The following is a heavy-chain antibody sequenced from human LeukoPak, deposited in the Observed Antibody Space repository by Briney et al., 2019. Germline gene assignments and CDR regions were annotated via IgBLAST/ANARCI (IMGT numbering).Heavy chain of an antibody. CDR3: ARGEYGGNPRYFDY. CDR1: GFTFSNYA. J-gene: IGHJ4*02. Sequence: GGSLRLSCAASGFTFSNYAIHWVRQAPGKGLEWVAFISYDGSNKHYADSVKGRFTISRDNSKNTLYLQMNSLRPEDTAVYYCARGEYGGNPRYFDYWGQGTLVTVSS. V-gene: IGHV3-30-3*01. D-gene: IGHD4/OR15-4a*01. CDR2: ISYDGSNK.